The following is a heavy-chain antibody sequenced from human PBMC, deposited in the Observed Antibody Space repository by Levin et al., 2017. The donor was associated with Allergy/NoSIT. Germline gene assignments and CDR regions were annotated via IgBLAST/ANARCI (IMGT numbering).Heavy chain of an antibody. J-gene: IGHJ4*02. D-gene: IGHD6-19*01. V-gene: IGHV3-23*01. CDR2: ISGSSSSK. CDR1: GFTFSNYA. Sequence: GGSLRLSCAASGFTFSNYAMHWVRQAPGKGLEWVSGISGSSSSKYHADSVKGRITISRDNSKNTLYLQMSSLRTDDTAIYCCARSGWYHFDSCGQGTLVTVSA. CDR3: ARSGWYHFDS.